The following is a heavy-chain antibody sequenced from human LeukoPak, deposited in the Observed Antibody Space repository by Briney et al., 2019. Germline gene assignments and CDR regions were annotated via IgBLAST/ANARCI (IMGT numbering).Heavy chain of an antibody. J-gene: IGHJ1*01. V-gene: IGHV3-53*01. CDR1: GLTVSNTY. D-gene: IGHD2-21*01. CDR2: IFVGGNT. CDR3: ASGGDFEELPDAPGVEFFQL. Sequence: GGSLRLSCAASGLTVSNTYMSWIRQSPGKGREWVAVIFVGGNTDYAGSVKDRFTISRDNSKNTVYLQMNSLRSEDTAVFYCASGGDFEELPDAPGVEFFQLWGQGTPVIVFS.